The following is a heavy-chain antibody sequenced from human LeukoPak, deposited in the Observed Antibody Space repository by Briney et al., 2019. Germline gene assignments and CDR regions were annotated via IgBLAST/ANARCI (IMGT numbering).Heavy chain of an antibody. D-gene: IGHD6-19*01. J-gene: IGHJ6*03. Sequence: QTGGSLRLSCAASGFTFSSYGMHWVRQAPGKGLEWVAVISYDGSNKYYADSVKGRFTISRDNSKNTLYLQMNSLRAEDTAVYYCAKPGSSGWYDFYCYYMDVWGKGTTVTVSS. V-gene: IGHV3-30*18. CDR1: GFTFSSYG. CDR2: ISYDGSNK. CDR3: AKPGSSGWYDFYCYYMDV.